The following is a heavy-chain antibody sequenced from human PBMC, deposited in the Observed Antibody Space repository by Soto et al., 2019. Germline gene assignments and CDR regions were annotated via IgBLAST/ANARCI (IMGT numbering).Heavy chain of an antibody. Sequence: ASVKVSCKASGYTFTSYGISWVRQAPGQGLEWMGWISAYNGNTNYAQKLQGRVTMTTDTSTSTAYMELRSLRSDDTAVYYCARAPSSVLLWFGEYHPNFDYWGQGTMVTVSS. CDR1: GYTFTSYG. J-gene: IGHJ4*02. V-gene: IGHV1-18*01. CDR3: ARAPSSVLLWFGEYHPNFDY. D-gene: IGHD3-10*01. CDR2: ISAYNGNT.